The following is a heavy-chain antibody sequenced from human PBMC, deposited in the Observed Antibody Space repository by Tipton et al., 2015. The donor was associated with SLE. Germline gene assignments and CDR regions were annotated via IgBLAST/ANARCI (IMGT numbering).Heavy chain of an antibody. CDR2: INHSGST. CDR3: VRYCSGGSCHFFDY. V-gene: IGHV4-34*01. CDR1: GGSFSGYF. D-gene: IGHD2-15*01. Sequence: TLSLTCAVYGGSFSGYFWIWIRQPPGKGLEWIGEINHSGSTNYNPSLKSRVTISVDTSKNQFSLKLTSVTAADTALYYCVRYCSGGSCHFFDYWGQGTLVTVSS. J-gene: IGHJ4*02.